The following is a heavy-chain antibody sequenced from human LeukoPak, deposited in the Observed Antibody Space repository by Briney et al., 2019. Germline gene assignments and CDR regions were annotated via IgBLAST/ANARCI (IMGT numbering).Heavy chain of an antibody. CDR3: ARERCSSTSCYGDY. D-gene: IGHD2-2*01. CDR2: IYSGGST. J-gene: IGHJ4*02. CDR1: GFTVSSNY. V-gene: IGHV3-66*02. Sequence: GGSLRLSCAASGFTVSSNYMSWVRQAPGKGPEWVSVIYSGGSTYYADSVKGRFTISRDNSKNTLYLQMNSLRAEDTAVYYCARERCSSTSCYGDYWGQGTLVTVSS.